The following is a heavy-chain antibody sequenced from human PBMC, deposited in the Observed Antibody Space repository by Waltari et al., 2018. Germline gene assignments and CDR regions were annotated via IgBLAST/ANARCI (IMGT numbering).Heavy chain of an antibody. CDR2: IYWTDEE. CDR1: GFSIATGGEA. D-gene: IGHD1-20*01. Sequence: QITLKESGPTLVKPTQTLTLTCTFFGFSIATGGEAVGWIRQPPGKALGWLAIIYWTDEERYSPSLRSRLTITKDTSRNQVVLTVTNMDPVDTATYFCAHYKARDAFDIWGPGTMVTISS. CDR3: AHYKARDAFDI. V-gene: IGHV2-5*01. J-gene: IGHJ3*02.